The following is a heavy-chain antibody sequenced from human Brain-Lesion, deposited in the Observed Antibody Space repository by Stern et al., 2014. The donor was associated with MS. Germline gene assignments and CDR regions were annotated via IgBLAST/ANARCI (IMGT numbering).Heavy chain of an antibody. V-gene: IGHV3-30-3*01. Sequence: VQLVESGGGVVQPGRSLRLSCAASGFTFSTYALHWVRQAPGKGLEWVALISFDGTNKYYADSVKGRFPISRDNSKNTLFLQMNSLRAEDTAIYYCARDLDSSGYPPTYFDYWGQGTLVTVSS. CDR1: GFTFSTYA. CDR3: ARDLDSSGYPPTYFDY. CDR2: ISFDGTNK. D-gene: IGHD3-22*01. J-gene: IGHJ4*02.